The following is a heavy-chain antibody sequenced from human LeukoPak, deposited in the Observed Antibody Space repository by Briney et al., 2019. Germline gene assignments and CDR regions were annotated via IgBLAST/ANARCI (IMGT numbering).Heavy chain of an antibody. CDR3: AKVLNFWATYYMDV. J-gene: IGHJ6*03. CDR1: GFTFNNYA. CDR2: ISGSGAYT. Sequence: GGSLRLSCAASGFTFNNYAMTWVRQAPGKGLECVSAISGSGAYTYYADSVKGRFTISRDNSKNTLYLQMNSLRAEDTALYYCAKVLNFWATYYMDVWGKGTTVIVS. D-gene: IGHD3-3*01. V-gene: IGHV3-23*01.